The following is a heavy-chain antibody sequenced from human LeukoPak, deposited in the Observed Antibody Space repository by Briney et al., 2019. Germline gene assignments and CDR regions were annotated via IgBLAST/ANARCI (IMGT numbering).Heavy chain of an antibody. CDR1: GSSISSHS. V-gene: IGHV4-59*11. CDR2: VSHSGNT. Sequence: SVTLSLTCTVSGSSISSHSWNWIRQPPGKGLEWIGYVSHSGNTSYSPSLKDRVTISLDTSKNQFSLKLTSVTAADTAVFYCVRAFTVTTGVYYFDYWGQGTLVTVSS. J-gene: IGHJ4*02. CDR3: VRAFTVTTGVYYFDY. D-gene: IGHD4-17*01.